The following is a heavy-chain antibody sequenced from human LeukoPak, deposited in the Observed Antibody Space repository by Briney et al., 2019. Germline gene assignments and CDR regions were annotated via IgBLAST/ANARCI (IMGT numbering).Heavy chain of an antibody. Sequence: SETLSLTCSVSGGSIGSYHWSWIRQPPGEGLEWIGYIHYTWNTKYNPSLKSRVSISLDRSNNQFSLRLSSVTAADTAVYYCARVASKGGMDVWGQGTTVIVSS. CDR3: ARVASKGGMDV. J-gene: IGHJ6*02. CDR2: IHYTWNT. CDR1: GGSIGSYH. D-gene: IGHD5/OR15-5a*01. V-gene: IGHV4-59*01.